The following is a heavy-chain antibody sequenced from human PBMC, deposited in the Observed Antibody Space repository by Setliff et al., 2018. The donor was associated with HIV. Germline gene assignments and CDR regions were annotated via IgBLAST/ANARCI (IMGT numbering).Heavy chain of an antibody. CDR1: GFTFGDYA. J-gene: IGHJ4*02. CDR2: IRSKAYGGTT. CDR3: TSAFADYAYWYFDY. V-gene: IGHV3-49*04. D-gene: IGHD2-8*02. Sequence: LSLSCTASGFTFGDYAMSWVRQAPGKGLEWVGFIRSKAYGGTTEYAASVKGRFTISRDDSKSIAYLQMNSLKTEDTAVYYCTSAFADYAYWYFDYWGQGTLVTVSS.